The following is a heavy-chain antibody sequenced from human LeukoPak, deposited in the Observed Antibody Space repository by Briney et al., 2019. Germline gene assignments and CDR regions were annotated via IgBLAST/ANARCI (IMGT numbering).Heavy chain of an antibody. CDR1: GFPFSDSA. CDR2: IRGKSGSYAT. CDR3: LTYASSDRYGAY. V-gene: IGHV3-73*01. Sequence: TGGSLRLSCGASGFPFSDSAMQGVRRASGKGVEGVGIIRGKSGSYATAFAASVQDRFTIIRNNSKSTEYLQMNSLKTEDTALYYCLTYASSDRYGAYWGQGTLVAVSS. J-gene: IGHJ4*02. D-gene: IGHD3-22*01.